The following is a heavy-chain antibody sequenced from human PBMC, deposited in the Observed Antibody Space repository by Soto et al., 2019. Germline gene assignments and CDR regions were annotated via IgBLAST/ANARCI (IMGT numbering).Heavy chain of an antibody. V-gene: IGHV1-58*01. Sequence: SVKVSCKASGFTFTSSAVQWVRQARGQRLEWIGWIVVGSGNTNYAQKFQERVTITRDMSTSTAYMELSSLRSEDTAVYYCAADALVADAFDIWGQGTMVTVS. D-gene: IGHD2-8*02. CDR1: GFTFTSSA. CDR2: IVVGSGNT. J-gene: IGHJ3*02. CDR3: AADALVADAFDI.